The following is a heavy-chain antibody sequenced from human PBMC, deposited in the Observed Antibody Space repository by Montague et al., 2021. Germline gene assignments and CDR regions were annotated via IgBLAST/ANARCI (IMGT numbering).Heavy chain of an antibody. CDR1: GFTFSSYN. Sequence: SLRLSCAASGFTFSSYNMNWVRQAPGKGLEWVSSMSSGSNYIYYADSLMGRFTISRDNAKNSLYLQMNSLRAEDTAVYYCAREVKMGEGYKYGQAPYYYYGMDVWGQGTRSPSP. J-gene: IGHJ6*02. CDR2: MSSGSNYI. V-gene: IGHV3-21*01. D-gene: IGHD5-18*01. CDR3: AREVKMGEGYKYGQAPYYYYGMDV.